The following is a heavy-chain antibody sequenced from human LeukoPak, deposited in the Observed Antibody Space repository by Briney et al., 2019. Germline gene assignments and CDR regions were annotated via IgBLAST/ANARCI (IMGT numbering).Heavy chain of an antibody. Sequence: PGGSLRLSCAASGFTFSSYEMNWVRQAPGKGLEWVSYISSSGSTIYYADSVKGRFTISRDNAKNSLYLQMNSLRAEDTAVYYGARDRSVDNWNDLTRFDYWGQGTLVTVSS. D-gene: IGHD1-20*01. CDR3: ARDRSVDNWNDLTRFDY. CDR2: ISSSGSTI. CDR1: GFTFSSYE. V-gene: IGHV3-48*03. J-gene: IGHJ4*02.